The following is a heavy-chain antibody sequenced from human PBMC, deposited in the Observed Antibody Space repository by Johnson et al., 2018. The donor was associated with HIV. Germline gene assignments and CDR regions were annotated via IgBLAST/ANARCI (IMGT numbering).Heavy chain of an antibody. CDR1: GFTFSSYG. D-gene: IGHD3-3*01. CDR3: ARLVTIFGVVKGAFDI. V-gene: IGHV3-NL1*01. J-gene: IGHJ3*02. CDR2: ISWDGGST. Sequence: QVQLVESGGGVVQPGRSLRLSCAASGFTFSSYGMHWVRQAPGKGLEWVSLISWDGGSTYYADSVKGRFTISRDNSKNSLYLQMNSLRAEDTAVYYCARLVTIFGVVKGAFDIWGQGTMVTVSS.